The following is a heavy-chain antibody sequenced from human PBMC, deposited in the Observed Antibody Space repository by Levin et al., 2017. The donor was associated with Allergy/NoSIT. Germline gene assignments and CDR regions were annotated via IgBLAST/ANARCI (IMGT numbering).Heavy chain of an antibody. CDR2: ISGSGGST. D-gene: IGHD3-22*01. CDR1: GFTFSSYA. V-gene: IGHV3-23*01. CDR3: AKDPRSMYYYDSSGWSPAYYFDY. Sequence: PGGSLRLSCAASGFTFSSYAMSWVRQAPGKGLEWVSAISGSGGSTYYADSVKGRFTISRDNSKNTLYLQMNSLRAEATAVYYCAKDPRSMYYYDSSGWSPAYYFDYWGQGTLVAVSS. J-gene: IGHJ4*02.